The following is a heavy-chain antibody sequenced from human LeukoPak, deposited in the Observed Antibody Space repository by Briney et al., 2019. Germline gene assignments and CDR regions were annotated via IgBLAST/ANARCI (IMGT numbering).Heavy chain of an antibody. Sequence: SETLSLTCTVSGGSISSGGYYWSWIRQPPGKGLEWIGYIYYSGSTYYNPSLKSRVTISVDTSKNQFSLKLSSVTAADTAVYYCAGNELLWFGELLQGGWFDPWGQGTLVTVSS. V-gene: IGHV4-30-4*01. CDR1: GGSISSGGYY. CDR3: AGNELLWFGELLQGGWFDP. J-gene: IGHJ5*02. D-gene: IGHD3-10*01. CDR2: IYYSGST.